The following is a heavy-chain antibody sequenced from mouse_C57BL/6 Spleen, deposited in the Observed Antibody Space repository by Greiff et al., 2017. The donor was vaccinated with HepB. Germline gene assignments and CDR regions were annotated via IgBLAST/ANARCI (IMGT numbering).Heavy chain of an antibody. J-gene: IGHJ4*01. V-gene: IGHV1-22*01. CDR3: ASIYYDYDYYAMDY. Sequence: VQLQQSGPELVKPGASVKMSCKASGYTFTDYNMHWVKQSHGKSLEWIGYINPNNGGTSYNQKFKGKATLTVNKSSSTAYMELRSLTSEDSAVYYCASIYYDYDYYAMDYWGQGTSVTVSS. D-gene: IGHD2-4*01. CDR2: INPNNGGT. CDR1: GYTFTDYN.